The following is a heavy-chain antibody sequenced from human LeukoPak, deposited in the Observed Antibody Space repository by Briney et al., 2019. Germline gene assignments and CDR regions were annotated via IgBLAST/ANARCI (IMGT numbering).Heavy chain of an antibody. CDR2: INPNSGGT. Sequence: ASVKVSCKASGYAFTGYYMHWVRQAPGQGLEWMGWINPNSGGTNYAQKFQGRVTMTRDTSISTAYMELSRLRSDDTAVYYCARGGYSYGPRGDYFDYWGQGTLVTVSS. D-gene: IGHD5-18*01. CDR1: GYAFTGYY. V-gene: IGHV1-2*02. CDR3: ARGGYSYGPRGDYFDY. J-gene: IGHJ4*02.